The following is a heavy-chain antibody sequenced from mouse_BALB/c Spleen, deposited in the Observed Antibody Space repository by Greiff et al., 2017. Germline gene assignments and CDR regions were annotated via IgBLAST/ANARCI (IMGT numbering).Heavy chain of an antibody. Sequence: EVKVVESGGGLVKPGGSLKLSCAASGFTFSSYAMSWVRQSPEKRLEWVAEISSGGSYTYYPDTVTGRFTISRDNAKNTLYLEMSSLRSEDTAMYYCARDGNGYDGAWFAYWGQGTLVTVSA. D-gene: IGHD2-2*01. CDR2: ISSGGSYT. V-gene: IGHV5-9-4*01. CDR1: GFTFSSYA. J-gene: IGHJ3*01. CDR3: ARDGNGYDGAWFAY.